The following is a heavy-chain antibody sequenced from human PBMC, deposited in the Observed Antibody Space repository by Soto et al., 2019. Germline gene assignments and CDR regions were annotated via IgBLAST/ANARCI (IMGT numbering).Heavy chain of an antibody. D-gene: IGHD3-3*01. CDR2: INHSGST. CDR3: KRAHPGITIFGVVITRYYGMDV. CDR1: GGSFSGYY. Sequence: SETLSLTCAVYGGSFSGYYWSWIRQPPGKGLEWIGEINHSGSTNYNPSLKSRVTISVDTSKNQFSLKLSSVTAADTAVYYCKRAHPGITIFGVVITRYYGMDVWGQGTPVTVS. J-gene: IGHJ6*02. V-gene: IGHV4-34*01.